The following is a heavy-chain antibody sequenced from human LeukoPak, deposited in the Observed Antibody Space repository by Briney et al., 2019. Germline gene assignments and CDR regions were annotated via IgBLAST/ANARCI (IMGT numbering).Heavy chain of an antibody. Sequence: GGSLRLSCAASGFTFADYAMHWVRQAPGKGLEWVSGISWNSGTRGYADSVKGRFTISRDNAKTSLYLQMNSLRAEDTALYYCAKDSSSSPGRGTYYFDYWGQGTLVTVSS. CDR3: AKDSSSSPGRGTYYFDY. CDR2: ISWNSGTR. D-gene: IGHD6-13*01. CDR1: GFTFADYA. J-gene: IGHJ4*02. V-gene: IGHV3-9*01.